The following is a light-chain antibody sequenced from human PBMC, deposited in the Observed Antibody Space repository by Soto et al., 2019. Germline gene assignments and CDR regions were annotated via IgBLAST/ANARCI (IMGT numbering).Light chain of an antibody. CDR3: QQYGSSPLT. Sequence: ETVLTQSPGTLSLSPGERATLSCRASQSVSSNYLAWFQQKSGQAPRLLIYGASSRATGIPDRFSGSGSGTDFTLTISRLEPEDFAVYYCQQYGSSPLTFGGGTKVDIK. V-gene: IGKV3-20*01. J-gene: IGKJ4*01. CDR2: GAS. CDR1: QSVSSNY.